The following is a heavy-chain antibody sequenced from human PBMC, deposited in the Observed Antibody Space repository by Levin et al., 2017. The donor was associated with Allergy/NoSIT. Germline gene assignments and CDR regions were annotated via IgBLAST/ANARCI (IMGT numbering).Heavy chain of an antibody. Sequence: GGSLRLSCTASGFTFGDYAMSWFRQAPGKGLEWVGFIRSKAYGGTTEYAASVKGRFTISRDDSKSIAYLQMNSLKTEDTAVYYCTTPNPNYDFWSGKDYYYYGMDVWGQGTTVTVSS. CDR1: GFTFGDYA. J-gene: IGHJ6*02. V-gene: IGHV3-49*03. D-gene: IGHD3-3*01. CDR2: IRSKAYGGTT. CDR3: TTPNPNYDFWSGKDYYYYGMDV.